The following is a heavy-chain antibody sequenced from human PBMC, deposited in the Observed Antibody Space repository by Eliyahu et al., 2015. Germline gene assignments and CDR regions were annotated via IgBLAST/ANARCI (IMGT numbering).Heavy chain of an antibody. CDR3: ARAHYYGSGSFLVQPKTNWFDP. J-gene: IGHJ5*02. CDR1: GYTFTSYG. CDR2: ISAYNGNT. D-gene: IGHD3-10*01. V-gene: IGHV1-18*01. Sequence: QVQLVQSGAEVKKPGASVKVSCKTXGYTFTSYGXSXVRQAPGQGLEWMGWISAYNGNTNYAQKLLGRVTMTTDTSTSTAYMELRSLRSDDTAVYYCARAHYYGSGSFLVQPKTNWFDPWGQGTLVTVSS.